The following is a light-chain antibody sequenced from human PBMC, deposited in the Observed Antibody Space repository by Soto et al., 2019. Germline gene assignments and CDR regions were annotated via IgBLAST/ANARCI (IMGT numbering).Light chain of an antibody. Sequence: EVVMTQSPATLSVSPGERATLSCRASQSVSSNLDWYQQKPGQAPRLLIYGASTRATGVPARFIGSGSGTEFSLTISSLQSEDFVVYYCQQYNNWPPCTFGQGTKVEIK. CDR2: GAS. J-gene: IGKJ1*01. CDR1: QSVSSN. CDR3: QQYNNWPPCT. V-gene: IGKV3-15*01.